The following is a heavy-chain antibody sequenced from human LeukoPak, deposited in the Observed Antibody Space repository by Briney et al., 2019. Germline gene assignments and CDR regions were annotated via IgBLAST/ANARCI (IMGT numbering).Heavy chain of an antibody. J-gene: IGHJ4*02. V-gene: IGHV4-34*01. CDR2: INHSGST. CDR3: ARLYVWGSYRPFDY. CDR1: GGSISSYY. Sequence: SETLSLTCTVSGGSISSYYWSWIRQPPGKGLEWIGEINHSGSTNYNPSLKSRVTISVDTSKNQFSLKLSSVTAADTAVYYCARLYVWGSYRPFDYWGQGTLVTVSS. D-gene: IGHD3-16*02.